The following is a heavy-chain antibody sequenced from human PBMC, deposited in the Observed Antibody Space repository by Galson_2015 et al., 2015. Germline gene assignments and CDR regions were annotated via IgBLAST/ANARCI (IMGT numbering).Heavy chain of an antibody. CDR1: GYTFTTSDY. D-gene: IGHD4-11*01. CDR3: ARAADQYFGS. J-gene: IGHJ4*02. CDR2: INPSDGIA. V-gene: IGHV1-46*01. Sequence: SVKVSCKAFGYTFTTSDYMHWVRQAPGQGLEWMGIINPSDGIANYTQKFQDRVTMTRDASTSAVYIEVSSLRSEDTAVYYCARAADQYFGSWGQGTPVTVSS.